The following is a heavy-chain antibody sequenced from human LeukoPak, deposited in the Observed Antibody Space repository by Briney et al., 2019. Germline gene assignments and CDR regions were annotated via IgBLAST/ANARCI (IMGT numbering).Heavy chain of an antibody. D-gene: IGHD2-21*02. CDR1: GGTFSRYA. V-gene: IGHV1-69*13. J-gene: IGHJ6*02. Sequence: ASVKVSCKASGGTFSRYAISWVRQAPGQGLEWMGGIIPIFGTPNYAQKFQGRVTITADESTSTAYMELSSLRSEDTAVYYCASRDCGGDCYSSYYYYYGMDVWGQGTRSPSP. CDR2: IIPIFGTP. CDR3: ASRDCGGDCYSSYYYYYGMDV.